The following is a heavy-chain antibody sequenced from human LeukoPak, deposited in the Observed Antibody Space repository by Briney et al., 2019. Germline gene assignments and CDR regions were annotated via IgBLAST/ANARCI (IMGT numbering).Heavy chain of an antibody. V-gene: IGHV3-11*04. CDR3: ARLGYCSSTSCYGYYYYYMDV. CDR2: ISSSGSTI. D-gene: IGHD2-2*01. J-gene: IGHJ6*03. Sequence: GGSLRLSCAASGFTFSDYYMSWIRQAPGKGLEWVSYISSSGSTIYYADSVKGRFTISRDNAKNSLYLQMNSLRAEDTAVYYCARLGYCSSTSCYGYYYYYMDVWGKGTTVTVSS. CDR1: GFTFSDYY.